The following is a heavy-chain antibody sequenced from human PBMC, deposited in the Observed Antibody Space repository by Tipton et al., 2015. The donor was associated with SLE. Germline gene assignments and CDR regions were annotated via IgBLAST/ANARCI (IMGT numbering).Heavy chain of an antibody. V-gene: IGHV3-7*05. CDR2: LEQDGTEK. Sequence: GSLRLSCAASGFTFSSYWMSWVRQAPGKGLEWVANLEQDGTEKDYVDSVKGRFTISRDNANNSLCLQMNSLRAEDTAVYYCARAGGSRYRRRINYLDPWGQGTLVTVSS. CDR1: GFTFSSYW. CDR3: ARAGGSRYRRRINYLDP. J-gene: IGHJ5*02. D-gene: IGHD3-16*02.